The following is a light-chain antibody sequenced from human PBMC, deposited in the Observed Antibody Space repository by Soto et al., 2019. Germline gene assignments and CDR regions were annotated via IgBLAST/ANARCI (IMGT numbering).Light chain of an antibody. V-gene: IGKV1-39*01. CDR1: ESISSY. CDR3: PQSYDTPFT. J-gene: IGKJ3*01. CDR2: AVS. Sequence: GDRLTITCLASESISSYVNWYQQKPGKAPKFLMNAVSTLQSGVPSRFRGSGAGAACTRSISSLRPEDFQTDVCPQSYDTPFTFGPGTKVDI.